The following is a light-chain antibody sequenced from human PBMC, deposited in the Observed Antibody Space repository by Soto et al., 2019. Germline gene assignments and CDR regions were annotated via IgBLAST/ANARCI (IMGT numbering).Light chain of an antibody. CDR2: DAS. CDR1: QTISSW. Sequence: DIQMTQSPSTVSASVGDRVTITCRASQTISSWLAWYQQKPGKAPKLLIYDASTLESGVPSRFSGSGSGTEFTLTISSLQTDDFATYYCQQYNSYSSWTFGQGTKVDIK. J-gene: IGKJ1*01. V-gene: IGKV1-5*01. CDR3: QQYNSYSSWT.